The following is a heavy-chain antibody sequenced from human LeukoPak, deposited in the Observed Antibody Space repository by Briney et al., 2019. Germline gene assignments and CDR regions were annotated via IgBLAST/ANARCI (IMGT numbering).Heavy chain of an antibody. CDR3: ARSYQYYYDSGGFHGGGYYFDY. CDR1: GFTFSYYW. D-gene: IGHD3-22*01. J-gene: IGHJ4*02. V-gene: IGHV3-7*03. Sequence: GGSLRLSCTASGFTFSYYWMSWVRQAPGKGLEWVANIKPDGSERYCVDSVKGRFTISRDNTRNSLYLQMNSLRAEDTAVYYCARSYQYYYDSGGFHGGGYYFDYWGQGTLVTVSS. CDR2: IKPDGSER.